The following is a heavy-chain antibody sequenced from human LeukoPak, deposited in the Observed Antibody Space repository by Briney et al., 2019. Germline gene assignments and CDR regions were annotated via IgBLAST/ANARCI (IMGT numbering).Heavy chain of an antibody. D-gene: IGHD6-13*01. V-gene: IGHV3-21*01. Sequence: KPGGSLRLSCAASGFTFSSYSMNWVRQAPGKGLEWVSSISSSSSYIYYADSVKGRFTISRDNAKNSLYLQMNSLRAKDTAVYYCARDRDSSSWTFDYWGQGTLVTVSS. CDR1: GFTFSSYS. J-gene: IGHJ4*02. CDR2: ISSSSSYI. CDR3: ARDRDSSSWTFDY.